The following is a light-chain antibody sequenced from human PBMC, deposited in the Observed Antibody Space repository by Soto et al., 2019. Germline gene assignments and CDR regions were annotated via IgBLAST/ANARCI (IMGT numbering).Light chain of an antibody. J-gene: IGKJ5*01. CDR3: QQYGSSPIT. CDR2: GSS. Sequence: EIVLTQSPGTLSLSPGERATLSCRASQSITSSYLAWYQQKPGQAPRLLIYGSSRSATGIPDRFSGSGSGTDFTLTISRLEPEDFAVYYCQQYGSSPITFGQGTRLEIK. V-gene: IGKV3-20*01. CDR1: QSITSSY.